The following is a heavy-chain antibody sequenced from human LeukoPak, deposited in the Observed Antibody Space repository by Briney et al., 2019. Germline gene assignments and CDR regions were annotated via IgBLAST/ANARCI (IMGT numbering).Heavy chain of an antibody. J-gene: IGHJ5*02. CDR1: GDSVSSNSAA. CDR2: TYYRSKWYN. V-gene: IGHV6-1*01. Sequence: SQTLSLTCAISGDSVSSNSAAWNWIRQSPSRGLEWLGRTYYRSKWYNDYAVSVKSRININPDTSKNQFTLQLNSVTPEDTAVYYCARDFSAALAAGVNWFDPWGQGTQVTVSS. D-gene: IGHD6-13*01. CDR3: ARDFSAALAAGVNWFDP.